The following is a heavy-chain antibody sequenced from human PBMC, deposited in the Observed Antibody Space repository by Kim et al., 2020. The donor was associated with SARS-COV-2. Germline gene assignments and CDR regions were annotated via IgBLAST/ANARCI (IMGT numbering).Heavy chain of an antibody. CDR3: ARDRSSWSTHDAFDI. V-gene: IGHV1-18*01. D-gene: IGHD6-13*01. CDR1: GYTFTSYG. CDR2: ISAYNGNT. J-gene: IGHJ3*02. Sequence: ASVKVSCKASGYTFTSYGISWVRQAPGQGLEWMGWISAYNGNTNYAQKLQGRVTMTTDTSTSTAYMELRSLRSDDTAVYYCARDRSSWSTHDAFDIWGQGTMVTVSS.